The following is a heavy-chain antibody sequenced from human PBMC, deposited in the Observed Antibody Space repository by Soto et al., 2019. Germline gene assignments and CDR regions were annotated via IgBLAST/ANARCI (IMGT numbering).Heavy chain of an antibody. CDR2: IYYSGST. D-gene: IGHD3-3*01. Sequence: QVQLQESGPGLVKPSQTLSLTCTVSGGSISSGGYYWSWIRQHPGKGLEWIGYIYYSGSTYYNPSLKSRVTISVDTSKNQFSLKLSSVTAADTAVYYCVRGITIFGVVTKFDYWGQGTLVTVSS. CDR3: VRGITIFGVVTKFDY. J-gene: IGHJ4*02. V-gene: IGHV4-31*03. CDR1: GGSISSGGYY.